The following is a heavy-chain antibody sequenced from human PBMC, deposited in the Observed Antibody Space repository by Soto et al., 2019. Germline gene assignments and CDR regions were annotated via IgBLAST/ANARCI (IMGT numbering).Heavy chain of an antibody. CDR3: AREEYSGSEDY. V-gene: IGHV3-30-3*01. Sequence: QVQLVESGGGVVQPGRSLRLSCAASGFTFSSYAMHWVRQAPGKGLEWVAVISYDGSNKYYADSVKGRFTISRDNSKNTLYLQMNSLRAEDTAVYYCAREEYSGSEDYWGQGTLVTVSS. CDR1: GFTFSSYA. D-gene: IGHD5-12*01. CDR2: ISYDGSNK. J-gene: IGHJ4*02.